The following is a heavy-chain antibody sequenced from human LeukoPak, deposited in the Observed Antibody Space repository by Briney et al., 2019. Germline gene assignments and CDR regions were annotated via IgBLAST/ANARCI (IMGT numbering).Heavy chain of an antibody. Sequence: GGSLRLSCAASGFTFSSYSMNWVRQAPGKGLEWVSYISSSSSTIYYADSVKGRFTISRDNSKNTLYLQMDSLRAEDTAVYYCAKDRYGDYVRSYFDYWGQGTLVTVSS. CDR3: AKDRYGDYVRSYFDY. CDR1: GFTFSSYS. V-gene: IGHV3-48*01. CDR2: ISSSSSTI. D-gene: IGHD4-17*01. J-gene: IGHJ4*02.